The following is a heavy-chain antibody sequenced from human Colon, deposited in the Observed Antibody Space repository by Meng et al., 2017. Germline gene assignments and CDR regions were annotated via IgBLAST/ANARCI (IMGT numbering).Heavy chain of an antibody. D-gene: IGHD3-10*01. Sequence: QVQLRESGPGLVKPSQTLSLTCTVSGASINNDGYYWPWIRQHPGKGLEWIGYIYYSGITYYNPSLKSRVTISVDTSKTQFSLKVTSVTAADTAVYYCARYGSASHQGWFDPWGQGTLVTVSS. J-gene: IGHJ5*02. CDR2: IYYSGIT. CDR1: GASINNDGYY. CDR3: ARYGSASHQGWFDP. V-gene: IGHV4-31*03.